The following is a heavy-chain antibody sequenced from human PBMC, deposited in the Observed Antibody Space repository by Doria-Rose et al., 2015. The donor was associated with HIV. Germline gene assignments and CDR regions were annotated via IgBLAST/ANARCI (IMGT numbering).Heavy chain of an antibody. V-gene: IGHV2-26*01. CDR1: GVSLSSPGMG. CDR3: ARIKSSRWYHKYYFDF. D-gene: IGHD6-13*01. J-gene: IGHJ4*02. CDR2: TFSDDER. Sequence: ESGPVLVKPTETLTLTCTVSGVSLSSPGMGVSWTRQPPGKALEWLANTFSDDERSYNTSLKSRLTISRGTSTSQVVLTMTDMDPVDTATYYCARIKSSRWYHKYYFDFWGQGTLVIVSA.